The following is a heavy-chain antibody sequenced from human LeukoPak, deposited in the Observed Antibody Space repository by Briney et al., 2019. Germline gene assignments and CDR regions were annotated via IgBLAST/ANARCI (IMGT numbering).Heavy chain of an antibody. Sequence: PGGSLRLSCTASGFTFGDYAMSWFRQAPGKGLEWVGFIRSKAYGGTTEYAASVKGRFTISRDDSKSIAYLQMNSLKTEDTAVYYCTYFWGQWLAPYWGQGTLVTVSS. D-gene: IGHD6-19*01. CDR3: TYFWGQWLAPY. CDR1: GFTFGDYA. J-gene: IGHJ4*02. CDR2: IRSKAYGGTT. V-gene: IGHV3-49*03.